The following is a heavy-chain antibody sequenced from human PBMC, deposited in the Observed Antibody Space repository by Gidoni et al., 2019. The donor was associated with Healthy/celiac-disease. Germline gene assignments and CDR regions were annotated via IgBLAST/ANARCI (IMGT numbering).Heavy chain of an antibody. J-gene: IGHJ4*02. CDR1: GFTFSSYG. Sequence: QVQLVESGGGVVQPGRSLRLSCAASGFTFSSYGMHWVRQAPGKGLEWVAVISYDGSNKYYSDSVKGRFTISRDNSKNTLYLQMNSLRAEDTSVYYCAKVGAGLYYYDSSGHPNFDYWGQGTLVTVSS. CDR3: AKVGAGLYYYDSSGHPNFDY. V-gene: IGHV3-30*18. D-gene: IGHD3-22*01. CDR2: ISYDGSNK.